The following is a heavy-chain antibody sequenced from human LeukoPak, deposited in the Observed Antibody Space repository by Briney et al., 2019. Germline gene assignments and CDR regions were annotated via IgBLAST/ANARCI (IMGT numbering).Heavy chain of an antibody. D-gene: IGHD6-6*01. J-gene: IGHJ3*02. CDR3: ASHLGEYSSSSAAFDI. V-gene: IGHV4-59*01. CDR2: IYYSGST. CDR1: GGSISSYY. Sequence: SETLSLTCTVSGGSISSYYCSWIRQPPGKGLERIGYIYYSGSTNYNPSLKSRVTISVDTSKNQFSLKLSSVTAADTAVYYCASHLGEYSSSSAAFDIWGQGTMVTVSS.